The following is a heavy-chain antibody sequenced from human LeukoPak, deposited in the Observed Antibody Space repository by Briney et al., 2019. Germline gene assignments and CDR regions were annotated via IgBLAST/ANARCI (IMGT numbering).Heavy chain of an antibody. CDR2: IYHSGST. CDR1: GYSISSGYY. V-gene: IGHV4-38-2*02. J-gene: IGHJ6*03. Sequence: PSETLSLTCTVSGYSISSGYYWGWIRQPPGKGLEWIGSIYHSGSTYYNPSLKSRVTISVDTSKNQFSLKLSSVTAADTAVYYCARRRNDFWSGYYIVYYYYYMDVWGKGTTVTVSS. D-gene: IGHD3-3*01. CDR3: ARRRNDFWSGYYIVYYYYYMDV.